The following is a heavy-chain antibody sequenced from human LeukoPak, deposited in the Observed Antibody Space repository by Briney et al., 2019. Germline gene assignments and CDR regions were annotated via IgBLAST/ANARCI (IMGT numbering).Heavy chain of an antibody. D-gene: IGHD5-18*01. Sequence: PSETLSLTCTVSGGSISSGDYYWSWIRQPPGKGLEWIGYIYYSGSTYYNPSLKSRVTISVDTSKNQFSLKLSSVTAADTAVYYCARGRIQLWSVYFDYWGQGTLVTVSS. CDR2: IYYSGST. V-gene: IGHV4-30-4*01. J-gene: IGHJ4*02. CDR3: ARGRIQLWSVYFDY. CDR1: GGSISSGDYY.